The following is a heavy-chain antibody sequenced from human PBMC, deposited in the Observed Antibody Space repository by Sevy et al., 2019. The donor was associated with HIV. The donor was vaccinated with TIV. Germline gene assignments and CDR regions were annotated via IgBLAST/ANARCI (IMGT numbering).Heavy chain of an antibody. D-gene: IGHD5-18*01. Sequence: GESLKTSCKGSGYSFTSYWIGWVRQMPGKGLEWMGIIYPGDSDTRYSPSFQGQVTISADKSISTAYLQWSSLKASDTAMYYCARSKVDTAMVYDAFDIWGQGTMVTVSS. V-gene: IGHV5-51*01. CDR2: IYPGDSDT. CDR3: ARSKVDTAMVYDAFDI. J-gene: IGHJ3*02. CDR1: GYSFTSYW.